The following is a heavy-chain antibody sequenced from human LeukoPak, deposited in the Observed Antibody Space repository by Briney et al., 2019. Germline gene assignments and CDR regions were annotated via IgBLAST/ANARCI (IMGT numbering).Heavy chain of an antibody. CDR2: IDSDGSST. CDR1: GFTFSSYW. J-gene: IGHJ5*02. CDR3: ARGSGSGWPLDR. D-gene: IGHD6-19*01. V-gene: IGHV3-74*01. Sequence: GGSLRLSCAASGFTFSSYWMHWVRQAPGKGVVWVSRIDSDGSSTSYADSVKGRFTISRDTSNNTLSLQINSLRAEDTAVYYCARGSGSGWPLDRWGQGTLVTVSS.